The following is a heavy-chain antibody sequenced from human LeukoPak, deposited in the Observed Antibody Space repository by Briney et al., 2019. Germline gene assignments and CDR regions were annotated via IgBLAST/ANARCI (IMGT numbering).Heavy chain of an antibody. CDR2: IYDSGST. D-gene: IGHD3-10*01. CDR3: ARGEITMVPGVPSLGY. Sequence: SETLSLTCTVSGGSISSYYWSWIRQPPGKGLEWIEYIYDSGSTNYNPSLKSRVTISVDTSKNQFSLKLRSVTAADTAVYYCARGEITMVPGVPSLGYWGQGTLVTVSS. J-gene: IGHJ4*02. CDR1: GGSISSYY. V-gene: IGHV4-59*01.